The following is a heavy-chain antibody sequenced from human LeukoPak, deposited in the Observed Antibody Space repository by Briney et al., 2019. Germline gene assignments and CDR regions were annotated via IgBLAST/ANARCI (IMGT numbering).Heavy chain of an antibody. Sequence: GGSLTLSCASSGFTFSSYSMKWVRPAAGKVRDWVSSISSSSSYIYYADSVKGRFTISRDNAKNSLYLQMNSLRGEDTAVYYCATKVAGTSYFSDWGQGTLVTVSS. CDR1: GFTFSSYS. V-gene: IGHV3-21*01. J-gene: IGHJ4*02. CDR3: ATKVAGTSYFSD. D-gene: IGHD6-19*01. CDR2: ISSSSSYI.